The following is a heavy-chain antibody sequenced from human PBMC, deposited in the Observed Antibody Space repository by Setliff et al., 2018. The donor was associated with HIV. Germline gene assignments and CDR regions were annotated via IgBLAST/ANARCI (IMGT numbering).Heavy chain of an antibody. V-gene: IGHV4-59*01. J-gene: IGHJ4*02. CDR1: GGSISSYF. Sequence: PSETLSLTCTVSGGSISSYFWSWVRQPPGKGLQWIGFIYNSEMINYNPSPKSRVSMSLDTSKNQFSLKLSSVTAADTAVYYCARDLSLENLGFFDYWGQGTLVTVSS. CDR2: IYNSEMI. D-gene: IGHD6-19*01. CDR3: ARDLSLENLGFFDY.